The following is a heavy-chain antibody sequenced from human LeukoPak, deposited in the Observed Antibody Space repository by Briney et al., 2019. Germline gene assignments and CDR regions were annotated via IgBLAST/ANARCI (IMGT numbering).Heavy chain of an antibody. D-gene: IGHD5-18*01. CDR3: ASGYSYGSDYYYYYMDV. CDR2: IIPIFGTA. J-gene: IGHJ6*03. Sequence: GASVKVSCKASGGTFSSYAISWVRQAPGQGLEWMGGIIPIFGTANYAQKFQGRVTITTDESTSTAYMELSSLRSEDTAVYYCASGYSYGSDYYYYYMDVWGKGTTVTVSS. V-gene: IGHV1-69*05. CDR1: GGTFSSYA.